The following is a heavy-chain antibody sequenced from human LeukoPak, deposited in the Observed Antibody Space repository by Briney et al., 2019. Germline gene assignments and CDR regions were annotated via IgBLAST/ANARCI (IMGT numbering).Heavy chain of an antibody. CDR1: GGSISRYY. V-gene: IGHV4-59*01. CDR2: AYYNGST. J-gene: IGHJ4*02. CDR3: ARDGSSSPTAY. D-gene: IGHD1-1*01. Sequence: SETLSLTCTVSGGSISRYYWSWIRQPPGKGLEWIGYAYYNGSTNYNPSLKSRVTISVDTSKNQFSLKLSSVTAADTAVYYCARDGSSSPTAYWGQGTLVTVSS.